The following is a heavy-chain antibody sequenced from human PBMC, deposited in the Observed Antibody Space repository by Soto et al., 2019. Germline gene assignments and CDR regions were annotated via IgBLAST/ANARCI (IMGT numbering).Heavy chain of an antibody. CDR1: GGSISSFY. J-gene: IGHJ3*02. CDR2: IYYSGST. D-gene: IGHD6-13*01. V-gene: IGHV4-59*08. Sequence: TSETLSLTCPVSGGSISSFYWTWIRQPPGKGLEWIGNIYYSGSTNYNPSLKSRVTISVDTSKNQFSLKLSSVTAADTAVYYCATLGEQQLGAFDIWGQGTMVTVSS. CDR3: ATLGEQQLGAFDI.